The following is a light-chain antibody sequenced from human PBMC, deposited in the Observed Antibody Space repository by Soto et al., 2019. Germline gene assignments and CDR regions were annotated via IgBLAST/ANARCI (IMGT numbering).Light chain of an antibody. J-gene: IGKJ5*01. CDR2: TLS. CDR3: QQHGTSPIT. V-gene: IGKV2-40*01. Sequence: YLQKPGQSPQLLIYTLSYRASGVPDRFSGSGSGTYFTLTITTREPEACAGYYCQQHGTSPITFGQVTRLEI.